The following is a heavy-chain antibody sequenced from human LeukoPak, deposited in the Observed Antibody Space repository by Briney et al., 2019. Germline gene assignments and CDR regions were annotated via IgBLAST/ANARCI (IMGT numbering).Heavy chain of an antibody. CDR1: GFSLSNYA. Sequence: PGGSLRLSCTASGFSLSNYAMSWVRQAPGKGPEWVSSISGSAGGAYYADSVKGRFTISRDNSKNTLYLQTHSLRAEDTAVYYCATEYHCTYWGQGTLVTVSS. J-gene: IGHJ4*02. CDR2: ISGSAGGA. V-gene: IGHV3-23*01. CDR3: ATEYHCTY. D-gene: IGHD2-8*01.